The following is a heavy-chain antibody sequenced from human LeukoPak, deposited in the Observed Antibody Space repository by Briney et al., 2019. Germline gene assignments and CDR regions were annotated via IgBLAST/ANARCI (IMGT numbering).Heavy chain of an antibody. CDR1: GGTFSSYA. V-gene: IGHV1-69*01. J-gene: IGHJ4*02. CDR3: ARDSVYDFWNGFAFDY. CDR2: IIPIFGTA. D-gene: IGHD3-3*01. Sequence: SVTVSCKASGGTFSSYAISWVRQAPGQGLEWMGGIIPIFGTANYAQKFQGRVTITADESTSTAYMELSSLRSEDTAVYYCARDSVYDFWNGFAFDYWGQGTMVTVSS.